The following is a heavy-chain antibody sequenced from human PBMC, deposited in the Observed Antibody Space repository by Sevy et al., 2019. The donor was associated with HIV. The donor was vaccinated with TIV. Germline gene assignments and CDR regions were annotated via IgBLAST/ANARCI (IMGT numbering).Heavy chain of an antibody. CDR1: GYTFTTYD. CDR2: MNPNSGNT. J-gene: IGHJ4*02. Sequence: ASVKVSCKSSGYTFTTYDINWVRQATGQGLEWMGWMNPNSGNTGYAQKFQGRVTMTSNTSISTAYMELSSLRSEDTAVYYCATIESSGYMGNFDYWGQGTLVTVSS. D-gene: IGHD3-22*01. CDR3: ATIESSGYMGNFDY. V-gene: IGHV1-8*01.